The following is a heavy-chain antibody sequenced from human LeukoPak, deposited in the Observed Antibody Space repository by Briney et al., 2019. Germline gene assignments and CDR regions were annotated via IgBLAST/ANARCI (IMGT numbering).Heavy chain of an antibody. CDR2: ISGSGGST. V-gene: IGHV3-23*01. CDR3: AKDSNYYDSSGYIY. J-gene: IGHJ4*02. CDR1: GFTFSSYG. D-gene: IGHD3-22*01. Sequence: PGGSLRLSCAASGFTFSSYGMSWVRQAPGKGLEWVSAISGSGGSTYYADSVKGRFTISRDNSKNTLYLQMNSLRAEDTAVYYCAKDSNYYDSSGYIYWGQGTLVTVSS.